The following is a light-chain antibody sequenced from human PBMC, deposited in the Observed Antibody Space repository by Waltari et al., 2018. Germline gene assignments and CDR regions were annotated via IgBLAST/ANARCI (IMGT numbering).Light chain of an antibody. J-gene: IGLJ2*01. CDR2: EVN. Sequence: QSALTQPPSASGSPGQSVTIPCTGVSSDGGGHTYVSWYQQHPGKAPKVMIYEVNNRPSGVPDRFSGSKSGNTASLTVSGLQAEDEASYYCSSYVDSNNILFGGGTKLTVL. CDR1: SSDGGGHTY. CDR3: SSYVDSNNIL. V-gene: IGLV2-8*01.